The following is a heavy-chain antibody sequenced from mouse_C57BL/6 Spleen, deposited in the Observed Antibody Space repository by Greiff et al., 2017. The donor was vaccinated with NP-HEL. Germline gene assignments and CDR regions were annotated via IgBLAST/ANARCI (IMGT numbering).Heavy chain of an antibody. CDR2: IYPGSGST. J-gene: IGHJ3*01. CDR3: ASSYYYGSSYVWFAY. Sequence: VQLQQPGAELVKPGASVKMSCKASGYTFTSYWITWVKQRPGQGLEWIGDIYPGSGSTNYNEKFKSKATLTVDTSSSTAYMQLSSLTSEDSAVYYCASSYYYGSSYVWFAYWGQGTLVTVSA. V-gene: IGHV1-55*01. CDR1: GYTFTSYW. D-gene: IGHD1-1*01.